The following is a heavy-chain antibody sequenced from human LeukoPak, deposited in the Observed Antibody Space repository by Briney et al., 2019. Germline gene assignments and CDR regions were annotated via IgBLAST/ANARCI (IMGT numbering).Heavy chain of an antibody. D-gene: IGHD6-6*01. CDR2: IWYGGSNK. CDR1: GFTFSSYG. Sequence: GGSLRLSCAASGFTFSSYGMHWVRQAPGKGLGWVAVIWYGGSNKYYADSVKGRFTISRDNSKNTLYLQMNSLRAEDTAVYHCAKDSAAARPSYYMDVWGKGTTVTVSS. V-gene: IGHV3-30*02. CDR3: AKDSAAARPSYYMDV. J-gene: IGHJ6*03.